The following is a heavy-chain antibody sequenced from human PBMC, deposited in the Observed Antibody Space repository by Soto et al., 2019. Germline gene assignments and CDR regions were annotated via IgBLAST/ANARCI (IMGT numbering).Heavy chain of an antibody. CDR2: IRSKAYGGTT. J-gene: IGHJ4*02. D-gene: IGHD3-16*01. CDR1: GFTFGDYA. Sequence: GGSLRLSCTASGFTFGDYAMSWFRQAPGKGLEWVGFIRSKAYGGTTEYAASVKGRFTISRDDSKSIAYLQMNSLKTEDTAVYYCTRVHHYDYVWGSYSHPNYFDYWGQGTLVTVSS. V-gene: IGHV3-49*03. CDR3: TRVHHYDYVWGSYSHPNYFDY.